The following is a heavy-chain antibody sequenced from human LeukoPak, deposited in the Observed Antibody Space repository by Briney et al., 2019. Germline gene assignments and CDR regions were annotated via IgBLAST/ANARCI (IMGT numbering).Heavy chain of an antibody. D-gene: IGHD1-14*01. V-gene: IGHV3-74*01. CDR3: ARYADGIFY. CDR2: VNGDGTGT. CDR1: AFSWSSVW. Sequence: VRRACAGRAFSWSSVWIHWVRQAPGKGLIWVSRVNGDGTGTIYADSVKGRFTISRDNAKNTLYLQMNSLRAEDTAVYYCARYADGIFYWGQGTLVTVSS. J-gene: IGHJ4*02.